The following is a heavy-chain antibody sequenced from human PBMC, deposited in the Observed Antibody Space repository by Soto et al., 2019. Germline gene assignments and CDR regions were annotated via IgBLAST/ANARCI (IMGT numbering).Heavy chain of an antibody. CDR2: IWYDGSNK. J-gene: IGHJ2*01. CDR3: ARQWSGYYYRDWYFDL. Sequence: QVQLVESGGGVVQPGRSLRLSCAASGFTFSSYGMHWVRQAPGKGLECVAVIWYDGSNKYYADSVKGRFTISRDNSKNTLYLQMNSLRAEDTAVYYCARQWSGYYYRDWYFDLWGRGTLVTVSS. D-gene: IGHD3-22*01. V-gene: IGHV3-33*01. CDR1: GFTFSSYG.